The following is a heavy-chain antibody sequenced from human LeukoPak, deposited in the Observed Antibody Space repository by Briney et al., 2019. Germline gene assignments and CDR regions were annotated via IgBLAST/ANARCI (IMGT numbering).Heavy chain of an antibody. D-gene: IGHD3-9*01. Sequence: ASVKVSCKASGYTFTGYYMHWVRQAPGQGLEWMGWINPNSGGTNYAQKFQGRVTMTRDTSISTAYMELSRLRSDDTAVYYCARLRYDILTGYLEQNYYYYMDVWGKGTTVTISS. CDR3: ARLRYDILTGYLEQNYYYYMDV. CDR1: GYTFTGYY. CDR2: INPNSGGT. J-gene: IGHJ6*03. V-gene: IGHV1-2*02.